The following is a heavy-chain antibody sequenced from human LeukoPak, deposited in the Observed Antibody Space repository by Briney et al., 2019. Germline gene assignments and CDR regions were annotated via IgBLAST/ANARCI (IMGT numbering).Heavy chain of an antibody. D-gene: IGHD3-10*01. V-gene: IGHV3-7*01. CDR2: IYQDGSEK. CDR1: GFSFSTYW. CDR3: AKDTWFGELLDAFDI. J-gene: IGHJ3*02. Sequence: GGSLRLSCAASGFSFSTYWMSWVRQAPGKGLEWVANIYQDGSEKYHVDSVKGRFTISRDNSKNTLYLQMNSLRAEDTAVYYCAKDTWFGELLDAFDIWGQGTMVTVSS.